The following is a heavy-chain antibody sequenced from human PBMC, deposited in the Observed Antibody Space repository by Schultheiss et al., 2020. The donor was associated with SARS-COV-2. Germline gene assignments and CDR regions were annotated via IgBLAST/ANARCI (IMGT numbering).Heavy chain of an antibody. D-gene: IGHD1-26*01. CDR1: GGSITSGGFY. CDR2: IYHSGST. V-gene: IGHV4-31*03. Sequence: SETLSLTCTVSGGSITSGGFYWSWLRQHPGKGLEWIGNIYHSGSTYSNPSLKSRVSLSVDTSKNQFSLKLTSVAAADTAVYYCARENIVGAPYYDFWGQGTLVTVSS. J-gene: IGHJ4*02. CDR3: ARENIVGAPYYDF.